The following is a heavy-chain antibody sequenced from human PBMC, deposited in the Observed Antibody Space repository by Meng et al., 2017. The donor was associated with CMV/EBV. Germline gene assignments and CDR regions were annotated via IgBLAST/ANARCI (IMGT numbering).Heavy chain of an antibody. D-gene: IGHD5-18*01. V-gene: IGHV1-69*05. J-gene: IGHJ4*02. Sequence: CKASGGNCSSYAISWVRQAPGQGLEWMRGIIPIFGTANYAQKFQGRVTITTDESTSTAYMELSSLRSEDTAVYYCAVTVDTAAYYFDYWGQGTLVTVSS. CDR3: AVTVDTAAYYFDY. CDR1: GGNCSSYA. CDR2: IIPIFGTA.